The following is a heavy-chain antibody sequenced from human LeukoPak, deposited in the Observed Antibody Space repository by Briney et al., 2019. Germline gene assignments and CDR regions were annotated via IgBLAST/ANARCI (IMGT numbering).Heavy chain of an antibody. V-gene: IGHV3-23*01. Sequence: PGGSLRLSCAASGFTFSNYAMTWVRQAPGKGLEWVSVISNSGGSTYYADSVKGRFTISGDNSKNTLYLQMNSLRAEDTAVYYCAKDPGFGELLLDYWGQGTLVTVSS. CDR3: AKDPGFGELLLDY. D-gene: IGHD3-10*01. J-gene: IGHJ4*02. CDR1: GFTFSNYA. CDR2: ISNSGGST.